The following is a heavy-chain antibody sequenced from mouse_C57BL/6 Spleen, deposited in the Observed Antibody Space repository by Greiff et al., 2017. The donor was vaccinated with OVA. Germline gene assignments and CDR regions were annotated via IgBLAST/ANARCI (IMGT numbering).Heavy chain of an antibody. CDR1: GYAFSSSW. Sequence: VQRVESGPELVKPGASVKISCKASGYAFSSSWMNWVKQRPGKGLEWIGRIYPGDGDTNYNGKFKGKATLTADKSSSTAYMQLSSLTSEDSAVYFCAIYYYGSSYFDYWGQGTTLTVSS. V-gene: IGHV1-82*01. J-gene: IGHJ2*01. CDR2: IYPGDGDT. CDR3: AIYYYGSSYFDY. D-gene: IGHD1-1*01.